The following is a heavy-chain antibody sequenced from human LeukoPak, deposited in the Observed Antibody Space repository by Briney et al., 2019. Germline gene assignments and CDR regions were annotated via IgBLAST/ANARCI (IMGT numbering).Heavy chain of an antibody. D-gene: IGHD3-22*01. CDR3: ARVYDSSGYLVDY. CDR1: GYTFTGYY. Sequence: ASVKASCKASGYTFTGYYMHWVRQAPGQGLEWMGWINPNSGGTNYAQKFQGRVTMTRDTSISTAYMELSRLRSDDTAVYYCARVYDSSGYLVDYWGQGTLVTVSS. CDR2: INPNSGGT. V-gene: IGHV1-2*02. J-gene: IGHJ4*02.